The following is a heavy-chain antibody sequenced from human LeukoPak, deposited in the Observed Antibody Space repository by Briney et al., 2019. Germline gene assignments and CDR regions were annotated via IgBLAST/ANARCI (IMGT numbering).Heavy chain of an antibody. CDR2: IYYSGST. CDR3: ARVIRRAWYFDY. D-gene: IGHD3-10*01. CDR1: GGSISSGGYY. J-gene: IGHJ4*02. Sequence: SETLSLTCTVSGGSISSGGYYWSWIRQHPGKGLEWIGYIYYSGSTYYNPSLKSRVTISVDTSKNQFSLKLSFVTAADTAVYYCARVIRRAWYFDYWGQGTLVTVSS. V-gene: IGHV4-31*03.